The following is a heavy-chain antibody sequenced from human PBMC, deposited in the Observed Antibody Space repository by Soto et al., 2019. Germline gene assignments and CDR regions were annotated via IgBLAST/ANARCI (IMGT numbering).Heavy chain of an antibody. Sequence: SETLSLTCTVSGGSISSGDYYWSWIRQPPGKGLEWIGYIYYSGSTYYNPSLKSRVTISVDTSKNQFSLKLSSVTAADTAVYYCARTTVTTEGFDPWGQGTLVTVSS. V-gene: IGHV4-30-4*01. CDR3: ARTTVTTEGFDP. CDR2: IYYSGST. J-gene: IGHJ5*02. D-gene: IGHD4-4*01. CDR1: GGSISSGDYY.